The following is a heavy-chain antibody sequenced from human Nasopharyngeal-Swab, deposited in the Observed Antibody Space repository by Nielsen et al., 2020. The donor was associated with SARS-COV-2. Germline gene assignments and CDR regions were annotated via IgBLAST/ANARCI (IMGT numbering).Heavy chain of an antibody. Sequence: GESLKISYAASGFTFSSYSLNWVRPAPGKGLEWVSFISSSSSTIKYADSVKGRFTISRDNAKNSLYLQMNRLRAEDTAVYYCARDARLTIFGVDPPGYYGMDVWGQGTTVTVSS. J-gene: IGHJ6*02. CDR2: ISSSSSTI. D-gene: IGHD3-3*01. V-gene: IGHV3-48*04. CDR1: GFTFSSYS. CDR3: ARDARLTIFGVDPPGYYGMDV.